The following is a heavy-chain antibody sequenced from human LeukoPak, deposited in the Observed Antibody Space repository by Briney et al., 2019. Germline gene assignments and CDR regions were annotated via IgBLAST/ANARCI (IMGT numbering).Heavy chain of an antibody. CDR2: IIPIFGTA. V-gene: IGHV1-69*05. Sequence: SVKVSCKASGGTFSSYAISWVRQAPGQGLEWMGRIIPIFGTANYAQKFQGRVTITTDESTSTAYMELSSLRSEDTAVYYCARGRYFGWAEGAFDIWGQGTMVTVSS. CDR1: GGTFSSYA. CDR3: ARGRYFGWAEGAFDI. D-gene: IGHD3-9*01. J-gene: IGHJ3*02.